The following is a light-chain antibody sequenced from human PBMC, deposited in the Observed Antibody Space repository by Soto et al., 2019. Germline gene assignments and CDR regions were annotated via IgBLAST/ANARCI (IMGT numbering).Light chain of an antibody. V-gene: IGLV2-11*01. CDR1: SSDVGGYNY. J-gene: IGLJ1*01. Sequence: QSALTQPRSVSGSPGQSVTISCTGTSSDVGGYNYVSWYQQHPGKAPKLMIYDVSKRPSGVPDRFSGSKSGNTASLTISGLQAEDEADYYCCSYAGSYTYVFGTG. CDR2: DVS. CDR3: CSYAGSYTYV.